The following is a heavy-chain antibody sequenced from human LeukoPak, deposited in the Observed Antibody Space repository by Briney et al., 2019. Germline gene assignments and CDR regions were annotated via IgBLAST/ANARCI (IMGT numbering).Heavy chain of an antibody. CDR1: GFNFNNYA. J-gene: IGHJ3*01. D-gene: IGHD1-26*01. Sequence: GGSLRLSCSASGFNFNNYAMNWVRLAPGKGLEWLATITSGGDHTYYTDAVRGRFTISRDHSKNTANLEMNNLGVDDTVVYYLARDQWVPPIGDDFDLWGEGTMVAVSS. V-gene: IGHV3-23*01. CDR2: ITSGGDHT. CDR3: ARDQWVPPIGDDFDL.